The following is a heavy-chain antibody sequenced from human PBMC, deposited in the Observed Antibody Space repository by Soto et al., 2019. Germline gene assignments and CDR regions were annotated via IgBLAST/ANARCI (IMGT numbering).Heavy chain of an antibody. CDR2: ISGSGGST. V-gene: IGHV3-23*01. D-gene: IGHD3-22*01. J-gene: IGHJ4*02. CDR1: GFTFSSYA. Sequence: GGSLRLSCAASGFTFSSYAMSWVRQAPGKGLEWVSAISGSGGSTYYADSVKGRFTISRDNSKNTLYLQMNSLRAEDTAVYYCAKGTITMIVVVTYLFDYWGQGTLVTVSS. CDR3: AKGTITMIVVVTYLFDY.